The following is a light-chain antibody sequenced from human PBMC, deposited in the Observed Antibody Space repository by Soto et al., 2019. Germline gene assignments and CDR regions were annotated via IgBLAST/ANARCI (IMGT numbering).Light chain of an antibody. V-gene: IGLV2-14*01. CDR3: SSYTSSSTLV. CDR1: SSDVGGYNY. J-gene: IGLJ2*01. Sequence: QSALTQPASVSWSPGQSITISCTGTSSDVGGYNYVSCYQQHPGKAPKLMIYDVSNRPSGVSNRFSGSKSGNTASLTISGLQAEDEADYYCSSYTSSSTLVFGGGTKLTVL. CDR2: DVS.